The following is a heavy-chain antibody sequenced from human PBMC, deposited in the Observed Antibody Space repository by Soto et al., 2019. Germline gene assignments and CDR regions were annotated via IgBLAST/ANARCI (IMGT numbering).Heavy chain of an antibody. J-gene: IGHJ4*02. V-gene: IGHV3-9*01. CDR1: GFTFDDYA. Sequence: EVQLVESGGGLVQPGRSLRLSCAASGFTFDDYAMHWVRQAPGKGLEWVSGISWNSGSIGYADSVQGRFTISRDNAKNSLLRQMNSLRAEDTALYCGAKDISVTYYGILTGPLDYWVQGTLVTVSS. D-gene: IGHD3-9*01. CDR2: ISWNSGSI. CDR3: AKDISVTYYGILTGPLDY.